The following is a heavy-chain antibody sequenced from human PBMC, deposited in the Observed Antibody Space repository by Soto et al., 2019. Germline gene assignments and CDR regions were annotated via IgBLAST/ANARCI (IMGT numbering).Heavy chain of an antibody. V-gene: IGHV1-24*01. CDR3: ATLRIAAAATWYYFDY. Sequence: GASVKVSCKVSGYTLTELSMHWVRQAPGKGLEWMGGFDPEDGETIYAQKFQGRVTMTEDTSTDTAYMELSSLRSEDTAVYYCATLRIAAAATWYYFDYWGQGTLVTVSS. D-gene: IGHD6-13*01. J-gene: IGHJ4*02. CDR2: FDPEDGET. CDR1: GYTLTELS.